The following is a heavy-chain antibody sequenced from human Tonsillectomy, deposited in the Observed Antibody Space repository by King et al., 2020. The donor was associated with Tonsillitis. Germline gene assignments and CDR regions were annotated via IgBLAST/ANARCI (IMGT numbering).Heavy chain of an antibody. CDR1: GGAIDSYY. D-gene: IGHD3-10*01. CDR2: IDHSGST. CDR3: AREGGVFYYGSGTIDY. Sequence: VPLQESGPGLVKPSETLPLTCSVSGGAIDSYYWSWIRQPPGKGLEWIGYIDHSGSTKYNPSLKSRVTISADTSKNQLSLNLSSVTAADTALYYCAREGGVFYYGSGTIDYWGQGTLVTVSS. J-gene: IGHJ4*02. V-gene: IGHV4-59*01.